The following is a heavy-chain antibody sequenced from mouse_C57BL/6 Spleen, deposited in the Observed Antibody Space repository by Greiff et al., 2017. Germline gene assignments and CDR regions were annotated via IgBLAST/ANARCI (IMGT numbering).Heavy chain of an antibody. CDR2: INSDGSST. J-gene: IGHJ4*01. CDR3: ARDRTGYAMDY. D-gene: IGHD4-1*01. Sequence: EVNLVESEGGLVQPGSSMKLSCTASGFTFSDYYMAWVRQVPEKGLEWVANINSDGSSTYYLDSLKSRFIISRDNAKNILYLQMSSLKSEDTATYYCARDRTGYAMDYWGQGTSVTVSS. V-gene: IGHV5-16*01. CDR1: GFTFSDYY.